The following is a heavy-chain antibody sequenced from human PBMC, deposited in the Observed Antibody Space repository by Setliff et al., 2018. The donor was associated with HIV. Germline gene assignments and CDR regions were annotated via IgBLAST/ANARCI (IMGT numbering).Heavy chain of an antibody. V-gene: IGHV4-34*01. CDR2: INHNGGT. D-gene: IGHD3-3*01. CDR1: GGSFTSYY. Sequence: KPSETLSLTCAVYGGSFTSYYWTWIRQAPGKDLEWIGEINHNGGTNYNPSLKSRVTISVDRSKNQFFLRLTSVTAADTAVYYCARGSYRGSGFFVRYFDFWGQGSLVTVSS. CDR3: ARGSYRGSGFFVRYFDF. J-gene: IGHJ4*02.